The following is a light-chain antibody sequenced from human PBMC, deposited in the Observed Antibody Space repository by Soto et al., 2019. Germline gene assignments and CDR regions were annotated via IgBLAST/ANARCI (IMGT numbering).Light chain of an antibody. Sequence: EIVMTQSPATLSVSPGERATLSCRASQNILSNLAWYQQKPGQAPRLLIYDASNRATGIPARFSGSGSGTDFTLTISSLQSEDFAVYYCQQYNNWPLTFGGGTKVDIK. CDR3: QQYNNWPLT. V-gene: IGKV3D-15*01. J-gene: IGKJ4*01. CDR1: QNILSN. CDR2: DAS.